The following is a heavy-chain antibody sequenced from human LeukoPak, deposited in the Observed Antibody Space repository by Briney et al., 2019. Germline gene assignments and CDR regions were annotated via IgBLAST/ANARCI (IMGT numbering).Heavy chain of an antibody. CDR1: GFTFSDYH. D-gene: IGHD1-26*01. V-gene: IGHV3-11*03. J-gene: IGHJ4*02. Sequence: GGSLRLSCAASGFTFSDYHMSWIRQAPGKGLEWVSYISTSSSYTKYADSVKGRFTTSRDNTKNSLFLQMNSLSAEDTAVYYCARPYSGSSPGVVAYWGQGTLVTVSS. CDR2: ISTSSSYT. CDR3: ARPYSGSSPGVVAY.